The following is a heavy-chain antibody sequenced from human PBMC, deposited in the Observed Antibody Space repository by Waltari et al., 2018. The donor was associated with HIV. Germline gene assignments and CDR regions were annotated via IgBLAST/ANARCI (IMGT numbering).Heavy chain of an antibody. V-gene: IGHV3-23*01. CDR1: GFTFSSSA. CDR2: SSGSGGST. CDR3: AGFLEWSTPLDYFDY. D-gene: IGHD3-3*01. Sequence: EVQLLESGGGSVQPGGSLRLSCAASGFTFSSSAMSWVRQAPGKVREWVSASSGSGGSTHYADSVKGRFTISRDNSKSTLYLQMNSLRAEDTAVYYCAGFLEWSTPLDYFDYWGQGTLVTVSS. J-gene: IGHJ4*02.